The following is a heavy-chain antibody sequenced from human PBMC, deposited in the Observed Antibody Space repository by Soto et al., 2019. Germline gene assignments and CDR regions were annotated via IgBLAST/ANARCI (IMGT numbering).Heavy chain of an antibody. CDR1: GGSISSSSYY. V-gene: IGHV4-39*01. D-gene: IGHD3-3*01. CDR3: ARQRGGSITIFGVAPGVGMDV. J-gene: IGHJ6*02. Sequence: SETLSLTCTVSGGSISSSSYYWCWIRHPPGKGLEWIGSIYYSGSTYYNPSLKSRVTISVDTSKNQFSLKLSSVTAADTAVYYCARQRGGSITIFGVAPGVGMDVWGQGTTVT. CDR2: IYYSGST.